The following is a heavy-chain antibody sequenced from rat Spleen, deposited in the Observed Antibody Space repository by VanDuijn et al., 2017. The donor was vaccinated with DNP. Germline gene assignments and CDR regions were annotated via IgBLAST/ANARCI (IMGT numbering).Heavy chain of an antibody. CDR1: GYTFAINY. J-gene: IGHJ2*01. V-gene: IGHV1-43*01. Sequence: QVQLQQSGAELAKPGSSVKISCKAPGYTFAINYIGWIKQTTGQGLEYIGYINTGSGRTNYNEKFKGKATWTVDKSSSTAFMQLSSLTPDDSAVYYCARPDNWGQGVMVTVSA. CDR3: ARPDN. CDR2: INTGSGRT.